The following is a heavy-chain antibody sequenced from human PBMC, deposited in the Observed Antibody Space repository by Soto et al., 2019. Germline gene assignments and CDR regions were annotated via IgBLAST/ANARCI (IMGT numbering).Heavy chain of an antibody. Sequence: QPGGSLRLSCVASGFSIRPHWLTWVRQAPGKGLEWVAEINQDGTAKYYVDFVEGRFTISRDNAKSSLYLQMNSLRVEDTAMYYCADFSGTWGQGTVVTVS. J-gene: IGHJ3*01. D-gene: IGHD6-25*01. CDR2: INQDGTAK. V-gene: IGHV3-7*01. CDR1: GFSIRPHW. CDR3: ADFSGT.